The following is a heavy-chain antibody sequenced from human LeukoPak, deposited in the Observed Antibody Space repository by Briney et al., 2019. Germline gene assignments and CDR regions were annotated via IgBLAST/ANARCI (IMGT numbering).Heavy chain of an antibody. V-gene: IGHV3-9*03. CDR1: GFTFYDYA. Sequence: GGSLRLSCAASGFTFYDYAMHWVRQAPGKGLEWVSGISWNSGSIVYADSVKGRFTISRDNAKNSLYLQMNSLRAEDMALYYCAKGTYYYDSSGLDYWGQGTLVTVSS. J-gene: IGHJ4*02. D-gene: IGHD3-22*01. CDR2: ISWNSGSI. CDR3: AKGTYYYDSSGLDY.